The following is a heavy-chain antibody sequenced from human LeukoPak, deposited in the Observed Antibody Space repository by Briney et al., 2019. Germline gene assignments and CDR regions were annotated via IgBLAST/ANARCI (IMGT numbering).Heavy chain of an antibody. D-gene: IGHD6-6*01. V-gene: IGHV4-4*09. CDR2: IYTSGST. J-gene: IGHJ4*02. CDR3: ARHQEYSSSSLQY. Sequence: SETLSLTCTVSGGSISSYYWSGIRQPPGKGLEWIGYIYTSGSTNYNPSLKSRVTISVDTSKNQFSLKLSSVTAADTAVYYCARHQEYSSSSLQYWGQGTLVTVSS. CDR1: GGSISSYY.